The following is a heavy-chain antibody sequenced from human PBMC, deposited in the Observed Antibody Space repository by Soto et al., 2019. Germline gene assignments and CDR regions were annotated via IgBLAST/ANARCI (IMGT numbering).Heavy chain of an antibody. Sequence: QVQLQESGPGLVKPSQTLSLTCTVSGGSISRGAYYWSWIRQHPGKGLEWIGYIDYSGSTYYNPSLKSRVTISVDTSYNQFSLRLTSLTAADTAVYYCASVVVAATLPYYFDYWGQGTLVTVSS. D-gene: IGHD2-15*01. CDR3: ASVVVAATLPYYFDY. V-gene: IGHV4-31*03. CDR2: IDYSGST. CDR1: GGSISRGAYY. J-gene: IGHJ4*02.